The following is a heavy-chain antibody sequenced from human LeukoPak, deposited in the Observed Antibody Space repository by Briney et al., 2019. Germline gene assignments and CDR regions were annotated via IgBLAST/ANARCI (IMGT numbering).Heavy chain of an antibody. Sequence: SETLSLTCAVYGGSFSGYYWSWIRQPPGKGLEWIGEINHSGSTNYNPSLESRVTISVDTSKNQFSLKLSSVTAADTAVYYCARVRDGYNYPFDYWGQGTLVTVSS. J-gene: IGHJ4*02. D-gene: IGHD5-12*01. CDR3: ARVRDGYNYPFDY. CDR1: GGSFSGYY. CDR2: INHSGST. V-gene: IGHV4-34*01.